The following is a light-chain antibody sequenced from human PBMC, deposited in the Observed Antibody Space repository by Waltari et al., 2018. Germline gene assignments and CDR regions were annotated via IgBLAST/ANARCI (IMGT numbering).Light chain of an antibody. CDR2: EVT. V-gene: IGLV2-8*01. CDR1: SRDVGGYNY. CDR3: SSYAGSNTVV. J-gene: IGLJ2*01. Sequence: QSALNQPPSTSGSPGQSVTLSCPGTSRDVGGYNYVPWYQQHPGKAPQLLIHEVTTQPSGVPARFSGAKSGNTASLTVSGLQTEDEAYYYCSSYAGSNTVVFGGGTKLTVL.